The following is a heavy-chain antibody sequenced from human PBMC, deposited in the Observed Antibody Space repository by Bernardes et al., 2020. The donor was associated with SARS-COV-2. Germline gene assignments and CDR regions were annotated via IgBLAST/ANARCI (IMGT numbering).Heavy chain of an antibody. J-gene: IGHJ1*01. CDR3: ARVWGRAEDFQY. CDR2: IYYSGST. Sequence: SETLSLTCTVSGGSISSSYWSWIRQPPGKGLEWIGYIYYSGSTYYNPSLRSRVTISLDTSRTHFSLKLSSVTAADTAVYYCARVWGRAEDFQYGDQGSL. CDR1: GGSISSSY. V-gene: IGHV4-59*01. D-gene: IGHD3-16*01.